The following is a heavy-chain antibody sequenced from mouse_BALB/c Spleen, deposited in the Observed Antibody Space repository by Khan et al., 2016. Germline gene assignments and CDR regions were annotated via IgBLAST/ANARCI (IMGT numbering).Heavy chain of an antibody. Sequence: EVELVESGGGLVKPGGSLKLSCAASGFTFSDYYMYWVRQTPEKRLEWVATISDGGAYTYYPDSVKGRFTIYRDNAKNNLYLQISSLKSEDTAMYYCARTYGNYGYFDVWGAGTTVTVSS. J-gene: IGHJ1*01. CDR3: ARTYGNYGYFDV. V-gene: IGHV5-4*02. CDR1: GFTFSDYY. CDR2: ISDGGAYT. D-gene: IGHD1-1*02.